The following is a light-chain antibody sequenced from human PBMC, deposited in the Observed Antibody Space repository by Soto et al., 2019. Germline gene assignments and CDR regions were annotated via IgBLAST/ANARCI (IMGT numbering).Light chain of an antibody. CDR2: WAP. CDR1: QSVFSSSNYRNF. CDR3: QQYYGSPPT. Sequence: DIVMTQSPDSLAVSLGERATFNCKSSQSVFSSSNYRNFLAWYQQKPRQSPKLLIYWAPTRESGVPDRFSGSGSGTNFTLDISNLQAEDVAVYYCQQYYGSPPTFGQGTKVEIK. J-gene: IGKJ1*01. V-gene: IGKV4-1*01.